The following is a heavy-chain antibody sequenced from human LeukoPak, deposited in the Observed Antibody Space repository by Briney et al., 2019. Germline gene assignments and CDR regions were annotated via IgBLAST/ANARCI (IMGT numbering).Heavy chain of an antibody. D-gene: IGHD5-18*01. CDR2: IYYSGST. CDR1: GGSISSYY. J-gene: IGHJ5*02. CDR3: ARGLERAGDSYGYLSWFDP. V-gene: IGHV4-59*01. Sequence: PSETLSLTCTVSGGSISSYYWSWIRQPPGKGLEWIGYIYYSGSTNYNPSLKSRVTISVDTSKNQFSLKLSPVTAADTAVYYCARGLERAGDSYGYLSWFDPWGQGTLVTVSS.